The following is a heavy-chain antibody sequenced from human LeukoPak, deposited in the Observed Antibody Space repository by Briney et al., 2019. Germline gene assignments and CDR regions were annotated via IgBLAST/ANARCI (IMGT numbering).Heavy chain of an antibody. D-gene: IGHD6-13*01. Sequence: GESLKISCKGSGYRFTSYWIGWVRQMPGKGLEWMGIIYPGDSDTRYSPSFQGQVTISADKSISTAYLQWSSLKALDTAMFYCARWGGSIAAAAGSYFDYWGQGTLVTVSS. CDR1: GYRFTSYW. CDR2: IYPGDSDT. V-gene: IGHV5-51*01. CDR3: ARWGGSIAAAAGSYFDY. J-gene: IGHJ4*02.